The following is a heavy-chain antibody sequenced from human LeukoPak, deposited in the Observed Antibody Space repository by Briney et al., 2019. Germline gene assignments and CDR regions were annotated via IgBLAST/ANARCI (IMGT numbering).Heavy chain of an antibody. V-gene: IGHV3-23*01. D-gene: IGHD2-2*01. CDR3: AKDRDCSSTGCYVFAN. Sequence: PGGSLRLSCAASGVTLRNYAMTWIRQAPGKGLQWVSVISGDGESTYYADSVRGRLTIYRDNSKNTMYLQMNNLRAEDTAIYYCAKDRDCSSTGCYVFANWGQGTLVTVSS. CDR2: ISGDGEST. J-gene: IGHJ4*02. CDR1: GVTLRNYA.